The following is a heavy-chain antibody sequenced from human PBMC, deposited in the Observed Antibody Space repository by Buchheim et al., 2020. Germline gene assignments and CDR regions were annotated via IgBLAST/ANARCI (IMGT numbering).Heavy chain of an antibody. V-gene: IGHV3-30-3*01. CDR1: GFTFSSYA. CDR2: ISYDGSNK. Sequence: QVQLVESGGGVVQPGRSLRLSCAASGFTFSSYAMHWVRQAPGKGLEWVAVISYDGSNKYYADSVKGRFTISRDNSKNTLYLQMNSLRAEDTAVYYCAREMGWELPDYYYYGMDVWGQGTT. J-gene: IGHJ6*02. D-gene: IGHD2-15*01. CDR3: AREMGWELPDYYYYGMDV.